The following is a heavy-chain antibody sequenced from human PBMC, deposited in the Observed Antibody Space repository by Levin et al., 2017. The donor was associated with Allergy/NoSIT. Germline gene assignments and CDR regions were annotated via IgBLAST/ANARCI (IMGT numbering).Heavy chain of an antibody. D-gene: IGHD4-17*01. CDR1: GGSISDNF. CDR2: IHISGSM. CDR3: AREGDHYGDQDD. Sequence: SQTLSLTCTVSGGSISDNFWSWIRQPAGKGLEWIGRIHISGSMNYNASLQSRVTMSLDTSKKQLSLKLTSVTAADTAVYYCAREGDHYGDQDDWGQGILVTVSS. J-gene: IGHJ4*02. V-gene: IGHV4-4*07.